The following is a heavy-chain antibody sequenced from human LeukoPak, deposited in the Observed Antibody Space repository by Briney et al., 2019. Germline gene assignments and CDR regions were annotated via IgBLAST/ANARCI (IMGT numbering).Heavy chain of an antibody. CDR1: GGSFSGYY. V-gene: IGHV4-34*01. D-gene: IGHD6-19*01. CDR3: ARLVAVAGRSY. CDR2: INHSGST. J-gene: IGHJ4*02. Sequence: SETLSLTCAVYGGSFSGYYWSWIRQPPGKGLEWIGEINHSGSTSYNPSLKSRVTISVDTSKNQFSLKLSSVTAADTAVYYCARLVAVAGRSYWGQGTLVTVSS.